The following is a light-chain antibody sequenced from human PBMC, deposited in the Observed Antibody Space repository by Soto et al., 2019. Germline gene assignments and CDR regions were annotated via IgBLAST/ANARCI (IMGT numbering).Light chain of an antibody. J-gene: IGLJ1*01. CDR3: SSYTSSSTPV. Sequence: QSVLTQPASVSGSPGQSITISCTGTSSDVGGYNYVSWYQQHPGKAPKLMIYDVSNRPSGVSNRFSGSKSGNTASLTISGLQAEDDADYYCSSYTSSSTPVFGTGTKVTGL. V-gene: IGLV2-14*01. CDR2: DVS. CDR1: SSDVGGYNY.